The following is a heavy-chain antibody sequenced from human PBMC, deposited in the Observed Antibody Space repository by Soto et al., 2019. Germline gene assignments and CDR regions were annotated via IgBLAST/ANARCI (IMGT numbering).Heavy chain of an antibody. J-gene: IGHJ5*02. CDR3: ARTVVVRRGFTLFP. D-gene: IGHD3-10*01. CDR1: GYTFKSYA. Sequence: ASVKVSCKASGYTFKSYAIHWVRQAPGQRLEWMGWINAGNGNTKYSQKFQGRVTITRDTSASTAYMELSSLRSEDTAVYYCARTVVVRRGFTLFPCGQVTLVTFS. CDR2: INAGNGNT. V-gene: IGHV1-3*01.